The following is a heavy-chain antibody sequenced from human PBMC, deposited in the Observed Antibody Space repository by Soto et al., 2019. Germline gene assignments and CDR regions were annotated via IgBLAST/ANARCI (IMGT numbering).Heavy chain of an antibody. CDR3: AQAPGRDGYIFRQ. D-gene: IGHD5-12*01. V-gene: IGHV1-69*12. CDR1: GGTFSSYA. J-gene: IGHJ1*01. Sequence: QVQPVQSGAEVKKPGSSVKVSCKASGGTFSSYAINWLRQAPGQGLEWMGGIIPLFGTADYAQNFQGRVTITADESTSTAYMELSSLRAEDTAVYYCAQAPGRDGYIFRQWGKGTLVTVSS. CDR2: IIPLFGTA.